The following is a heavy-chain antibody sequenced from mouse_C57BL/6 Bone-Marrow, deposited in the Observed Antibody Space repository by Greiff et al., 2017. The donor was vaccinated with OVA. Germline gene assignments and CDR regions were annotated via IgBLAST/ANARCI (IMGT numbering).Heavy chain of an antibody. J-gene: IGHJ4*01. CDR1: GYAFTNYL. D-gene: IGHD3-2*02. Sequence: QVQLQQSGAELVRPGTSVKVSCKASGYAFTNYLIEWVKQRPGQGLEWIGVINPGSGGTNYNEKFKGKATLTADKSSSTAYMQLSSLTSEDSAVYFCASPPPEGYYYAMDYWGQGTSVTVSS. CDR2: INPGSGGT. V-gene: IGHV1-54*01. CDR3: ASPPPEGYYYAMDY.